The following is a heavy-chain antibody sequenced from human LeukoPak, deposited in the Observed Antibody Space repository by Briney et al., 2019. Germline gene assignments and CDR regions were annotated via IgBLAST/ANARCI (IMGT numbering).Heavy chain of an antibody. CDR3: ARDYPYYYDSSGYYSFDY. D-gene: IGHD3-22*01. Sequence: ASVKVSCKASGYTFTGYYMHWVRQAPGQGLEWMGWINPNSGGTNYAQKFQGRVTMARDTSISTAYMELSRLRSDDTAVYYCARDYPYYYDSSGYYSFDYWGQGTLVTVSS. CDR2: INPNSGGT. CDR1: GYTFTGYY. J-gene: IGHJ4*02. V-gene: IGHV1-2*02.